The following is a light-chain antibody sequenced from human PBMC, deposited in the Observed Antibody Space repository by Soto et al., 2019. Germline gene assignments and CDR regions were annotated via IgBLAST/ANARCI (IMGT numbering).Light chain of an antibody. Sequence: DIQLTQSPSFLSASVEDRVTISCRASYDISSSLAWYQQEPGKPPKLLIYDSSTLQTGVPSRFTGSGSGRKFTLTISGLQFGDFATSFCPQLSHYPYPFGQGTKLEI. CDR1: YDISSS. J-gene: IGKJ2*01. V-gene: IGKV1-9*01. CDR3: PQLSHYPYP. CDR2: DSS.